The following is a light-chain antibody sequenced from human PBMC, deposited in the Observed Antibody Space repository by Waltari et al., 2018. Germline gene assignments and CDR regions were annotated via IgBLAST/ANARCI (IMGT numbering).Light chain of an antibody. V-gene: IGKV3-15*01. CDR3: QQYHIWPLYLT. CDR1: QDILAN. Sequence: EIVMTQSPATLSVSLGERATLSCRASQDILANLAWYQQKPGQAPRLLIYVASLWATGIPARFSGSGSGTEFTLTLTSLQSEDSAIYYCQQYHIWPLYLTFGGGTKVEVK. CDR2: VAS. J-gene: IGKJ4*01.